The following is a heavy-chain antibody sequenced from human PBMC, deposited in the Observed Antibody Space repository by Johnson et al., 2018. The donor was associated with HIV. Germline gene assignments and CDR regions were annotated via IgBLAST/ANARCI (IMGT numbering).Heavy chain of an antibody. Sequence: VQLVESGGGLVQPGGSLRLSCAASGFIVSSNYMSWVRQAPGKGLEWVSVLYSGGSTYYADSVKGRFTISRDNSKTTLYLQMNSLRAEDTAVYYCAREYYDSSGYYYGGVSAFDIWGQGTMVTVSS. J-gene: IGHJ3*02. CDR3: AREYYDSSGYYYGGVSAFDI. CDR1: GFIVSSNY. CDR2: LYSGGST. D-gene: IGHD3-22*01. V-gene: IGHV3-66*02.